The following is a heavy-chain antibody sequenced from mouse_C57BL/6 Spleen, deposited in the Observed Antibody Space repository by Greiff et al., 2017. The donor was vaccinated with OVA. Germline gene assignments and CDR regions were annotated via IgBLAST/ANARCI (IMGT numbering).Heavy chain of an antibody. J-gene: IGHJ3*01. V-gene: IGHV5-9*01. CDR1: GFTFSSYT. D-gene: IGHD1-1*01. CDR3: ARDYYYGSSEAWFAY. CDR2: ISGGGGNT. Sequence: EVLLVESGGGLVKPGGSLKLSCAASGFTFSSYTMSWVRQTPEKRLEWVATISGGGGNTYYPDSVKGRFTISRDNAKNTLYLQMNSLRSEDTALDYCARDYYYGSSEAWFAYWGQGTLVTVSA.